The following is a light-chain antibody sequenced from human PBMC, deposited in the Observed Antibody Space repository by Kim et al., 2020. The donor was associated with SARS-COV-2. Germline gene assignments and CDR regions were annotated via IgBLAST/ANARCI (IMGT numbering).Light chain of an antibody. CDR2: DVS. Sequence: GQSITISCTGTSSDIGGYNYVSWFQQHPGKAPKRMIYDVSNRPSGISNRFSGSKSGNTASLTISGLQAEDEADYYCSSYTSSDTSVFGTGTKVTVL. V-gene: IGLV2-14*03. CDR3: SSYTSSDTSV. J-gene: IGLJ1*01. CDR1: SSDIGGYNY.